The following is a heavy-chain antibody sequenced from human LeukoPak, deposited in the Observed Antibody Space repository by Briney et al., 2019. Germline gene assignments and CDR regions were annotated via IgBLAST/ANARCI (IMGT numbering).Heavy chain of an antibody. J-gene: IGHJ4*02. Sequence: GGSLRLSCAASGFTFNTYAMHWVRQAPGKGLEWVAVISYDGSNKYYADSVKGRFTISRDNSKNTLYLQMNSLRVEDTAVYYCGRDLIGTAASWDCWGQGTLVTVSS. CDR1: GFTFNTYA. V-gene: IGHV3-30*14. D-gene: IGHD6-25*01. CDR3: GRDLIGTAASWDC. CDR2: ISYDGSNK.